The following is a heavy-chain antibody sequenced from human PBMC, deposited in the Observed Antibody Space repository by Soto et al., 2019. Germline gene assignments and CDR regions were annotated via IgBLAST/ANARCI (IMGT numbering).Heavy chain of an antibody. CDR3: ARGGGVRTSHMVWFDP. J-gene: IGHJ5*02. D-gene: IGHD3-16*01. V-gene: IGHV4-34*01. CDR2: INHRGTF. CDR1: GGSHSDNY. Sequence: PSETLSLTCRVAGGSHSDNYWNWIRQSPGRGLEWTGEINHRGTFNYNPSFRSRVTLSVDTSKNEFSLRLTSVNSADTAVYYCARGGGVRTSHMVWFDPWGQGPQGTSPQ.